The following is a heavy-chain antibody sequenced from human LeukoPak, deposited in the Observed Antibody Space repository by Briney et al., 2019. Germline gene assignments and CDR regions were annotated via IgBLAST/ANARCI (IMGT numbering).Heavy chain of an antibody. V-gene: IGHV3-11*04. CDR1: GFTFSDYC. D-gene: IGHD2-15*01. CDR2: ISSSGSTI. CDR3: ARGADGVSSNSRGWFDP. J-gene: IGHJ5*02. Sequence: GGSLRLSCAASGFTFSDYCMSWIRQAPGKGLEWVSYISSSGSTIYYADSVKGRFTISRDNARNSLYLQMNTLRAEDTAVYSCARGADGVSSNSRGWFDPWGQGTLVTVSS.